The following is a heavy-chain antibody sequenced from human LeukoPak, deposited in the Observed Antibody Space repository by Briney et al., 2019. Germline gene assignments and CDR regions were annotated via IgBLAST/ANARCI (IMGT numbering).Heavy chain of an antibody. CDR3: ARAAAHSGDWFDP. J-gene: IGHJ5*02. D-gene: IGHD2-15*01. V-gene: IGHV1-2*02. Sequence: ASVKVSCKASGYTFTGYYMHWVRRAPGQGLEWMGWINPNSGGTNYAQKFQGRVTMTRDASISTAYMELSRLRSDDTAVYYCARAAAHSGDWFDPWGQGTLVTVSS. CDR1: GYTFTGYY. CDR2: INPNSGGT.